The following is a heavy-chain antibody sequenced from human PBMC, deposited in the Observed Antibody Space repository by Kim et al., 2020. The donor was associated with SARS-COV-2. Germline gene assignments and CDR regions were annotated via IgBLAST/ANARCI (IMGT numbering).Heavy chain of an antibody. CDR1: GFTFSSYG. Sequence: GGSLRLSCAASGFTFSSYGMHWVRQAPGKGLEWVAVISYDGSNKYYADSVKGRFTISRDNSKNTLYLRMNSLRAEDTAVYYCARGDYYDSRFDYWGQGTLVTVSS. CDR3: ARGDYYDSRFDY. V-gene: IGHV3-33*05. J-gene: IGHJ4*02. CDR2: ISYDGSNK. D-gene: IGHD3-22*01.